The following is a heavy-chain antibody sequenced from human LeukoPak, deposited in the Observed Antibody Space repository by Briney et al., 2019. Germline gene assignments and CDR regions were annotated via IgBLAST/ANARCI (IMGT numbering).Heavy chain of an antibody. D-gene: IGHD6-19*01. Sequence: ASVKVSCKASGYTFTSYGIGWVRQAPGQGLEWMGWISAYNGNTNYAQKLQGRVTMTTDTSTSTAYMELRSLRSDDTAVYYCARDRLVGGIAVAGIDYWGQGTLVTVSS. CDR2: ISAYNGNT. CDR1: GYTFTSYG. CDR3: ARDRLVGGIAVAGIDY. V-gene: IGHV1-18*01. J-gene: IGHJ4*02.